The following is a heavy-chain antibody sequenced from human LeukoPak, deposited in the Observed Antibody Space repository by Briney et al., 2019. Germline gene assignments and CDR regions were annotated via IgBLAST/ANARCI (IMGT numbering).Heavy chain of an antibody. D-gene: IGHD2-15*01. CDR1: GFTFNNYY. J-gene: IGHJ4*02. CDR3: AKANLARYCSGGSCYPGNYFDY. Sequence: GGSLRLSCAASGFTFNNYYMSWIRQAPGKGLEWISYISSTVGTTYYADSVEGRFTISRDNAKNSLYLQMNSLRAEDTAVYYCAKANLARYCSGGSCYPGNYFDYWGQGTLVTVSS. V-gene: IGHV3-11*01. CDR2: ISSTVGTT.